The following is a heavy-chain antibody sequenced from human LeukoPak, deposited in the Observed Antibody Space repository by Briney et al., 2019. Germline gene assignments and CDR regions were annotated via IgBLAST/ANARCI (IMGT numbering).Heavy chain of an antibody. V-gene: IGHV3-15*01. J-gene: IGHJ6*03. CDR2: IKSKADGGTT. D-gene: IGHD6-13*01. CDR1: EFSFSAAW. CDR3: TRPRSIAAAGEMGYYYYYMDV. Sequence: GSLRLSCAVSEFSFSAAWMSWVRQAPGKGLEWVGRIKSKADGGTTDYAAPVKGRFTISRDDSKNMLYLQMNSLKAEDTAVYYCTRPRSIAAAGEMGYYYYYMDVWGKGTTVTVSS.